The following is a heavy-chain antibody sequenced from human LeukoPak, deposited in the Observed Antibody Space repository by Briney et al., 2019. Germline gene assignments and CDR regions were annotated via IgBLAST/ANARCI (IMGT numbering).Heavy chain of an antibody. CDR3: ASGLRYFDGHIDY. Sequence: GGSLRLSCAASGFTFSSYWMSWVRQAPGKGLEWVANIKQDGSEKYYVDFVKGRFTISRDNAKNSLYLQMNSLRAEDTAVYYCASGLRYFDGHIDYWGQGTLVTVSS. J-gene: IGHJ4*02. V-gene: IGHV3-7*01. D-gene: IGHD3-9*01. CDR2: IKQDGSEK. CDR1: GFTFSSYW.